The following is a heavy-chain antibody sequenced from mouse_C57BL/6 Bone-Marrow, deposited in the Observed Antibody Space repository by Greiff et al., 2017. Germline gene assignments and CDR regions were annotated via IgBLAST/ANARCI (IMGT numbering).Heavy chain of an antibody. Sequence: EVKVVESGGGLVKPGGSLKLSCAASGFTFSSYAMSWVRQTPEKRLEWVATISDGGSYTYYPDNVKGRFTISRDNAKNNLYLQMSHLKSEDTAMYYCARDYYGSSHFDYWGQGTTLTVSS. CDR1: GFTFSSYA. D-gene: IGHD1-1*01. CDR2: ISDGGSYT. CDR3: ARDYYGSSHFDY. J-gene: IGHJ2*01. V-gene: IGHV5-4*01.